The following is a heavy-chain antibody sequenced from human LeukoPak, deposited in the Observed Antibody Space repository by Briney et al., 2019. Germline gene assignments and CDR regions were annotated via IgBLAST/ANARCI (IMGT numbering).Heavy chain of an antibody. CDR1: GFTFSNYW. CDR2: IDEDASER. Sequence: GGSLRLSCAASGFTFSNYWMSWVRQAPGKGLEWVANIDEDASERYYVDSAKGRFTVSRDNAKRSVYLQMNSLRVEDTAVYYCARDDLVRGSYGYIGQWGQGTLVTVSS. D-gene: IGHD3-16*01. CDR3: ARDDLVRGSYGYIGQ. V-gene: IGHV3-7*01. J-gene: IGHJ4*02.